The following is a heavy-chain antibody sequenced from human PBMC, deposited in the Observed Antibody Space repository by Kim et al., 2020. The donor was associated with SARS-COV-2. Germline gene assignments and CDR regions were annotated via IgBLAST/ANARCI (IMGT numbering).Heavy chain of an antibody. D-gene: IGHD3-10*01. Sequence: SETLSLTCTVSGGSIYSYYWSWIRQPPGKGLEWIGYISYSGSTNQNPSLKSRVTISVDTSKNQFSLKVSSVTAADTAVYYCARGGYYYGEGKPYGMDVWGQGTTVIVSS. CDR2: ISYSGST. CDR1: GGSIYSYY. J-gene: IGHJ6*02. V-gene: IGHV4-59*13. CDR3: ARGGYYYGEGKPYGMDV.